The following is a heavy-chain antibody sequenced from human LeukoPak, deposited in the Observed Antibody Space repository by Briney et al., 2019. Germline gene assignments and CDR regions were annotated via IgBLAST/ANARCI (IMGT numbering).Heavy chain of an antibody. CDR2: VYYSGST. Sequence: PSETLSLTCTVSGGSISSGGYYWSWIRQRPGKGLEWIGYVYYSGSTYYNPSLKSLVTISVDTSKNQFSLKLSSVTAADTAVYYCARADSGSSTDFDYWGQGTLVTASS. V-gene: IGHV4-31*01. J-gene: IGHJ4*02. CDR3: ARADSGSSTDFDY. D-gene: IGHD1-26*01. CDR1: GGSISSGGYY.